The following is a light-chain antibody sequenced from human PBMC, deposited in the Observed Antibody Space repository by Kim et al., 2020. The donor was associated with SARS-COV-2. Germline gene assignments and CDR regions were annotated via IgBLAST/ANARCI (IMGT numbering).Light chain of an antibody. J-gene: IGLJ2*01. CDR3: SSYAGSNNLV. Sequence: GQSVTLSWTGTSRDVGGYNYVSWYQQHPGKAPKLMIYEVSKRPSGVPDRFSGSKSGNTASLTVSGLQAEDEADYYCSSYAGSNNLVFGGGTQLTVL. CDR2: EVS. CDR1: SRDVGGYNY. V-gene: IGLV2-8*01.